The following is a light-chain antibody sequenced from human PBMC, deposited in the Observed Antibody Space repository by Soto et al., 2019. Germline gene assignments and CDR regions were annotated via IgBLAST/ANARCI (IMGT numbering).Light chain of an antibody. CDR3: QQYGSSQFT. V-gene: IGKV3-20*01. J-gene: IGKJ3*01. CDR1: QSVNNNY. Sequence: EILLTQSPGTLSLSPGERATLSCRASQSVNNNYLAWYQQRPGQAPTVLIFDTSRRATGVPDRFSGSGSGTDFTLRISRVEPDDFAVYYCQQYGSSQFTFGPGTKVDI. CDR2: DTS.